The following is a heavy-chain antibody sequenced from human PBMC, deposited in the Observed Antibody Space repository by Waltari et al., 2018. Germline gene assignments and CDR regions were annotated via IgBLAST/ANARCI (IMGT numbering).Heavy chain of an antibody. V-gene: IGHV3-21*01. CDR1: GFTFSSYS. D-gene: IGHD2-21*01. CDR3: ARGTKIAISAFDI. CDR2: ISSSSSYI. Sequence: EVQLVESGGGLVKPGGSLRLSCAASGFTFSSYSMNWVRQAPGKGLDWVSSISSSSSYIYYADSVKGRFTISRDNAKNSLYLQMNSLRAEDTAVYYCARGTKIAISAFDIWGQGTMVTVSS. J-gene: IGHJ3*02.